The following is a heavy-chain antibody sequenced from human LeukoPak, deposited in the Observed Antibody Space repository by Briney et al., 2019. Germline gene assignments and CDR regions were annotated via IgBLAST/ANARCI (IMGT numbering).Heavy chain of an antibody. D-gene: IGHD4-23*01. Sequence: GGSLRLSCAASGFTFSSYAMHWVRQAPGKGPEWAAVISYDGSNIYYADSVKGRFTISRDNSKNTLYLQMNSLRPEDTAVYYCAREGGGNSRVYYFDYWGQGTLVTVSS. CDR3: AREGGGNSRVYYFDY. CDR2: ISYDGSNI. V-gene: IGHV3-30-3*01. J-gene: IGHJ4*02. CDR1: GFTFSSYA.